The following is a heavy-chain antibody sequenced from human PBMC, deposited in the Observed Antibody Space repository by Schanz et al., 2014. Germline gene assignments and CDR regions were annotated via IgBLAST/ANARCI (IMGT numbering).Heavy chain of an antibody. CDR2: VRTKDNHYAT. Sequence: VQLVESGGGLVQPGGSLRLSCVGSGFAFSASAIHWVRQASGKGLEWVGRVRTKDNHYATSYGASVSGRFTISRDNSKNTLYLQMNSLRVEDTAVYYCARQPGRITVSGVVSNWFDPWGQGTLVTVSS. CDR1: GFAFSASA. D-gene: IGHD3-3*01. V-gene: IGHV3-73*01. CDR3: ARQPGRITVSGVVSNWFDP. J-gene: IGHJ5*02.